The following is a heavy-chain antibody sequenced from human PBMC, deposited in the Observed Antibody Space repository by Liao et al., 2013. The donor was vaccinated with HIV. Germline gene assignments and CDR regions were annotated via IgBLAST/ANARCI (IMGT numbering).Heavy chain of an antibody. J-gene: IGHJ4*02. CDR2: INDSGST. CDR1: SGSFSGYY. D-gene: IGHD1-26*01. V-gene: IGHV4-34*01. Sequence: QVQLQQWGARLLKPSETLSLTCAVYSGSFSGYYWSWIRQPPGKGLEWIGEINDSGSTNYSPSLKSRITISVDTSKNQFSLKLRSVTAADTAVYYCARGRVGGTSPYYWGQGGLVTVSS. CDR3: ARGRVGGTSPYY.